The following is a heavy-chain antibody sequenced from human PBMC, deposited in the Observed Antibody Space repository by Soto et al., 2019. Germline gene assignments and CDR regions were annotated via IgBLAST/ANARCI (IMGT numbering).Heavy chain of an antibody. CDR3: ARDVAVAEGY. CDR1: GFTFSSYS. CDR2: ISSSSSYI. D-gene: IGHD6-19*01. Sequence: GGSLRLSCAASGFTFSSYSMNWVRQAPGKGLEWVSSISSSSSYIYYADSVKGRFTISRDNAKNSLYLQMNSLRAEDTAGYYCARDVAVAEGYWGQGTLVTVSS. J-gene: IGHJ4*02. V-gene: IGHV3-21*01.